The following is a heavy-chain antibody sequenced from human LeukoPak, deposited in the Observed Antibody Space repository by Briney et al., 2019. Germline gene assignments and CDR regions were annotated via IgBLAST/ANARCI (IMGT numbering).Heavy chain of an antibody. CDR3: VRVGYRYYDSSGYYAY. CDR1: GGSISSSSYY. V-gene: IGHV4-39*07. J-gene: IGHJ4*02. D-gene: IGHD3-22*01. Sequence: PSETLSLTCTVSGGSISSSSYYWGWIRQPPGKGLEWIGHIYYSGNTYYNPPLKSRVTISVDTSKNQFSLKLSSVTAADTAVYYCVRVGYRYYDSSGYYAYWGQGTLVTVSS. CDR2: IYYSGNT.